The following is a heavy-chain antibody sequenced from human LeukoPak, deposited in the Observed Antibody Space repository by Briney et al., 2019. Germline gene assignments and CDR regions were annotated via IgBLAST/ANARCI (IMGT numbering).Heavy chain of an antibody. CDR2: IYYSGST. CDR3: ATLAVAGMDY. Sequence: PSETLSLTCTVSGGSISSSSYYWGWIRQPPGTGLEWIGSIYYSGSTYYNPSLKSRVTISVDTSKNQFSLKLSSVTAADTAVYYCATLAVAGMDYWGQGTLVTVSS. CDR1: GGSISSSSYY. D-gene: IGHD6-19*01. J-gene: IGHJ4*02. V-gene: IGHV4-39*01.